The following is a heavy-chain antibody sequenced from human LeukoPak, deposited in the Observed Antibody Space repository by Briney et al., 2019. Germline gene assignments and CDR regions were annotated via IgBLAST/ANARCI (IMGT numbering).Heavy chain of an antibody. V-gene: IGHV4-61*02. CDR2: IYTSGTT. CDR1: GASISSDVYY. J-gene: IGHJ4*02. D-gene: IGHD3-22*01. CDR3: ARQAYYDSSGYLSKALDY. Sequence: SETLSLTCTVSGASISSDVYYWTWIRQAAGKRLEWIGRIYTSGTTNYNPSLKSRVTISVDTSKNQFSLKLSSVTAADTAVYYCARQAYYDSSGYLSKALDYWGQGTLVTVSS.